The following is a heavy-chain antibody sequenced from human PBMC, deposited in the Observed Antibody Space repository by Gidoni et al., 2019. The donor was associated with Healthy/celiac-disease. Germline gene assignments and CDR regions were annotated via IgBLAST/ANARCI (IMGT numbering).Heavy chain of an antibody. CDR1: GFTFSSYW. Sequence: EVQLVESGGGLVQPGGSLRLSCAASGFTFSSYWMSWVRQAPGKGLEWVANIKQDGSEKYYVDSVKGRFTISRDNAKNSLYLQMNSLRAEDTAVYYCARDLHYYDSSGWGVYFDYWGQGTLVTVSS. CDR3: ARDLHYYDSSGWGVYFDY. V-gene: IGHV3-7*03. D-gene: IGHD3-22*01. J-gene: IGHJ4*02. CDR2: IKQDGSEK.